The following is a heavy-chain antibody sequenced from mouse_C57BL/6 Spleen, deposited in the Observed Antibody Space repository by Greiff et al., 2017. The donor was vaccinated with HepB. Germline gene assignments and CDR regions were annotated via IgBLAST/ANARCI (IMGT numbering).Heavy chain of an antibody. J-gene: IGHJ4*01. CDR3: TRAYSNPYAMDY. Sequence: EVKLVDSGEGLVKPGGSLKLSCAASGFTFSSYAMSWVRQTPEKRLEWVAYISSGGDYIYYADTVKGRFTISRDNARNTLYLQMSSLKSEDTAMYYCTRAYSNPYAMDYWGQGTSVTVSS. D-gene: IGHD2-5*01. CDR2: ISSGGDYI. V-gene: IGHV5-9-1*02. CDR1: GFTFSSYA.